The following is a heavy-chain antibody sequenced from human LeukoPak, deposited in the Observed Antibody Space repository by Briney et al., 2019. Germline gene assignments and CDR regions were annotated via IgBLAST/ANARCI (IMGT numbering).Heavy chain of an antibody. J-gene: IGHJ4*02. CDR2: ISPDGTSK. Sequence: GGSLRLSCAASGFAFRSYWMHWVRQAPGKGLVWVSRISPDGTSKSYADSVKGRFTISRDNSKNTLYLQMNSLRAEDTAVYYCARDRGGSYYGSDYWGQGTLVTVSS. CDR3: ARDRGGSYYGSDY. V-gene: IGHV3-74*01. D-gene: IGHD1-26*01. CDR1: GFAFRSYW.